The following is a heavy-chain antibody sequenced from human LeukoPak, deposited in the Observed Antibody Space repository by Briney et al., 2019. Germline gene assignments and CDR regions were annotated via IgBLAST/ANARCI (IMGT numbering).Heavy chain of an antibody. CDR2: ISGSGGST. CDR1: GFTFSSYA. Sequence: PGGSLRLSCAASGFTFSSYAMSWARAPPGRGLEHVSAISGSGGSTYYADSVKGRFTISRDNSKNTLYLQMNSLRAEDTAVYYCAKSPSSGWYGAEYFQHWGQGTLVTVSS. J-gene: IGHJ1*01. V-gene: IGHV3-23*01. CDR3: AKSPSSGWYGAEYFQH. D-gene: IGHD6-19*01.